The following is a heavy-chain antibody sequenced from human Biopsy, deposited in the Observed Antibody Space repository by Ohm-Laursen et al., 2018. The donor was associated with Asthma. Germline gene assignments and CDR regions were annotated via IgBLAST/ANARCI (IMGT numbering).Heavy chain of an antibody. CDR1: GFTFSHYN. V-gene: IGHV3-21*06. CDR3: ARTFHFWSPYHAEHYQL. CDR2: ITDTSRYI. Sequence: SLRLSCSALGFTFSHYNMNWVRQAPGKGLEWVSSITDTSRYIKYADSVKGRFTISRDNAKNSLYLQMNSLRAEDTAVYHCARTFHFWSPYHAEHYQLWGQGTLVTVPS. D-gene: IGHD3-3*02. J-gene: IGHJ1*01.